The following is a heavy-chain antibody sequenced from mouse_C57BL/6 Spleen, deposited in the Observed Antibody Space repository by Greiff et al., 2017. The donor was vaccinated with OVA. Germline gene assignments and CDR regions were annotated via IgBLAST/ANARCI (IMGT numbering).Heavy chain of an antibody. J-gene: IGHJ2*01. V-gene: IGHV1-82*01. CDR1: GYAFSSSW. Sequence: QVQLQQSGPELVKPGASVKISCKASGYAFSSSWMNWVKQRPGKGLEWIGRIYPGDGDTNYNGKFKDKATLTADKSSSTAYMQLSSLTSEDSAVYYCASEEYYFDYWGQGTTLTVSS. CDR2: IYPGDGDT. CDR3: ASEEYYFDY. D-gene: IGHD6-1*01.